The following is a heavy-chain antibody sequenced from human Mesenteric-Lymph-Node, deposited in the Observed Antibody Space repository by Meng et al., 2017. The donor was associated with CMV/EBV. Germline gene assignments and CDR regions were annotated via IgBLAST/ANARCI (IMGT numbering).Heavy chain of an antibody. V-gene: IGHV1-8*03. CDR2: MNPNSGTT. CDR3: ARGSTSGGDFDY. D-gene: IGHD6-19*01. Sequence: SCKASAYTSSTYDINWWRQAPGQGLEWMGWMNPNSGTTGYAEEFQGRVTITTNTSISTAYMELSGLRSDDTAVYYCARGSTSGGDFDYWGQGTLVTVSS. J-gene: IGHJ4*02. CDR1: AYTSSTYD.